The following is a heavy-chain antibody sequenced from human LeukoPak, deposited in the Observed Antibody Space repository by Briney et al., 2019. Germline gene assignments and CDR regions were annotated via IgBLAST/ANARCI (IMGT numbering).Heavy chain of an antibody. Sequence: GESLKLSCKGSGYRFTSYWIGWVRQMPGKGLEWMGIIYPGESDTRYSPSFQGQVTISADKSISTAYLQWSSLKASDTAMYYCARRHYYDSSGYYTHWGQGTLVTVSS. CDR3: ARRHYYDSSGYYTH. CDR1: GYRFTSYW. V-gene: IGHV5-51*01. CDR2: IYPGESDT. J-gene: IGHJ4*02. D-gene: IGHD3-22*01.